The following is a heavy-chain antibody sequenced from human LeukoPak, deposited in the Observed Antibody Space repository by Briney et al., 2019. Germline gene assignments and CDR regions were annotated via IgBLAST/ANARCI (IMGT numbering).Heavy chain of an antibody. CDR2: IYYSGST. D-gene: IGHD2-15*01. CDR1: GGSINSYY. Sequence: SETLSLTCTVSGGSINSYYWSWIRQPPGLSLEWIGYIYYSGSTNHNPSLKSRVTISVDTSKNQFSLKLSSVTAADTAVDSCARGYCSGGSCYARPFDYWGQGTLVTVSS. J-gene: IGHJ4*02. CDR3: ARGYCSGGSCYARPFDY. V-gene: IGHV4-59*01.